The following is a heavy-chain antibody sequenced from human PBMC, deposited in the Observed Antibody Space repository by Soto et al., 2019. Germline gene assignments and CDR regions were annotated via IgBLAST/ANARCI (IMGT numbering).Heavy chain of an antibody. CDR1: GFTFSSYG. V-gene: IGHV3-30*18. CDR3: AKGGGDDCSGGSCYSEFGWFDP. J-gene: IGHJ5*02. Sequence: PGGSLRLSCAASGFTFSSYGMHWVRQAPGKGLEWVAVISYDGSNKYYADSVKGRFTISRDNSKNTLYLQMNSLRAEDTAVYYCAKGGGDDCSGGSCYSEFGWFDPWGQGTLVTVSS. CDR2: ISYDGSNK. D-gene: IGHD2-15*01.